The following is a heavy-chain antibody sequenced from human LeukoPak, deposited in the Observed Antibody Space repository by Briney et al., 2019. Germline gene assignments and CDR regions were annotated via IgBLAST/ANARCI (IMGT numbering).Heavy chain of an antibody. Sequence: VASVKVSSKASGFTFTSSAMQWVRQARGQRLEWVEWIVVGSGNTNYAQKFQERVTITRDMSTSIAYMELSSLRSEDTAVYYCAAAQNFPVYCSGGSCSYYFDYWGQGTLVTVSS. CDR2: IVVGSGNT. D-gene: IGHD2-15*01. V-gene: IGHV1-58*02. CDR1: GFTFTSSA. CDR3: AAAQNFPVYCSGGSCSYYFDY. J-gene: IGHJ4*02.